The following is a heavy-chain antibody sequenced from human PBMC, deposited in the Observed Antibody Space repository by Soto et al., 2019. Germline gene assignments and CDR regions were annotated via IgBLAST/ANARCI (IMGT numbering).Heavy chain of an antibody. CDR1: GYTFTSSW. J-gene: IGHJ4*02. CDR3: ARSTGWLDY. V-gene: IGHV5-51*01. D-gene: IGHD6-19*01. Sequence: PGEALKIPCKASGYTFTSSWIAWLRQLPGKGLEWMAIIHPRNSDIRYNPSFQGQVSTSADKSINTAHMQRSRLEASDTAIYYCARSTGWLDYWRQGT. CDR2: IHPRNSDI.